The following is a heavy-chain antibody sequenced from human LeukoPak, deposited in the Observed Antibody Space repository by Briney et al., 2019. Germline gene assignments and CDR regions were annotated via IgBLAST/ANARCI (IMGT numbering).Heavy chain of an antibody. CDR2: INSDGSST. CDR3: ARAQSSGWYIYFDY. CDR1: GFTFSSYW. D-gene: IGHD6-19*01. Sequence: GGSPRLSCAASGFTFSSYWMHWVRQAPGKGLVWVSRINSDGSSTSYADSVKGRFTISRDNAKNTLYLQMNSLRAEDTAVYYCARAQSSGWYIYFDYWGQGTLVTVSS. J-gene: IGHJ4*02. V-gene: IGHV3-74*01.